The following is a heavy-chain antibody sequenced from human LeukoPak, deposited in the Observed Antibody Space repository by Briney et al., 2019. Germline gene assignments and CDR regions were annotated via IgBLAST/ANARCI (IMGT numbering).Heavy chain of an antibody. Sequence: GGSLRLSCAGSGFTFSNSWMGWVRQAPGKGLEWVAVISYDGSNKYYADSVKGRFTISRDNSKNTLYLQMNSLRAEDTAVYYCARQGDAFDIWGQGTMVTVSS. CDR3: ARQGDAFDI. V-gene: IGHV3-30-3*01. J-gene: IGHJ3*02. CDR2: ISYDGSNK. CDR1: GFTFSNSW.